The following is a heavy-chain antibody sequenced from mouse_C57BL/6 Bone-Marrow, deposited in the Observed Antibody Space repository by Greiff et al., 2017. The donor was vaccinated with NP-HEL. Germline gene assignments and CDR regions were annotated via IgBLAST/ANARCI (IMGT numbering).Heavy chain of an antibody. D-gene: IGHD2-3*01. J-gene: IGHJ3*01. CDR1: GYTFTDYN. V-gene: IGHV1-18*01. CDR3: AREGGIYDGYYWFAY. Sequence: EVQLQESGPELVKPGASVKIPCKASGYTFTDYNMDWVKQSHGKSLEWIGDINPNNGGTIYNQKFKGKATLTVDKSSSTASMELRSLTSEDTAVYYCAREGGIYDGYYWFAYWGQGTLVTVSA. CDR2: INPNNGGT.